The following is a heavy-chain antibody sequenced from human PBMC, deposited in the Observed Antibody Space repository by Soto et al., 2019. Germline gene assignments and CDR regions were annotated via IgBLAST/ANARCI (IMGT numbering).Heavy chain of an antibody. CDR2: ISSSSSYI. CDR3: SRGYYDFWSGYYRYFDY. Sequence: GGSLRLSCAASGFTFSSYSMNWVRQAPGKGLEWVSSISSSSSYIYYADSVKGRFTISRDNAKNSLYLQMSSLRAEDTAVYYCSRGYYDFWSGYYRYFDYWGQGTLVTVSS. D-gene: IGHD3-3*01. J-gene: IGHJ4*02. CDR1: GFTFSSYS. V-gene: IGHV3-21*01.